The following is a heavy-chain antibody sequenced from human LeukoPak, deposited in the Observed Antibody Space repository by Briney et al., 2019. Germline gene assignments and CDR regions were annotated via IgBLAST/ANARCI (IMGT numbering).Heavy chain of an antibody. Sequence: ASVKVSCKASGYSFNDYYIHWVRQAPGQGLEWMGWISPNSGGTNYAQNFQGRVTMTRDTSISAAYMELSRLRSDDTAVYYCANRYNWNDFQSNAFDIWGQGTMLTVSS. V-gene: IGHV1-2*02. CDR2: ISPNSGGT. D-gene: IGHD1-20*01. CDR1: GYSFNDYY. J-gene: IGHJ3*02. CDR3: ANRYNWNDFQSNAFDI.